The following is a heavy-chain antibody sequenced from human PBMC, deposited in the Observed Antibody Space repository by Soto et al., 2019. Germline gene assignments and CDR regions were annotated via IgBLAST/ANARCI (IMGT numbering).Heavy chain of an antibody. V-gene: IGHV1-69*13. Sequence: SVKVSCKASGGTFSSYAISWVRQATGQGLEWMGGIIPIFGTANYAQKYQGRVTITADESTSTAYMELSSLRSEDSAVYYCARGYSSSWAYYFDYWGQGTLVTVSS. CDR1: GGTFSSYA. CDR2: IIPIFGTA. CDR3: ARGYSSSWAYYFDY. J-gene: IGHJ4*02. D-gene: IGHD6-13*01.